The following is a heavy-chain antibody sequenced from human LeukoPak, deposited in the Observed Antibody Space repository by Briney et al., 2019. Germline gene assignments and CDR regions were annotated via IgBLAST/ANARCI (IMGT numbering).Heavy chain of an antibody. Sequence: QSGGSLRLSCAASGFTFSSYEMNWVRQAPGKGLECVSYISSSGSTTYYADSVKGRFTISRDNAKSSLYLQMNSLRAEDTAVYYCAREGRYFDPYDYWGQGTLVTVSS. J-gene: IGHJ4*02. V-gene: IGHV3-48*03. D-gene: IGHD3-9*01. CDR2: ISSSGSTT. CDR1: GFTFSSYE. CDR3: AREGRYFDPYDY.